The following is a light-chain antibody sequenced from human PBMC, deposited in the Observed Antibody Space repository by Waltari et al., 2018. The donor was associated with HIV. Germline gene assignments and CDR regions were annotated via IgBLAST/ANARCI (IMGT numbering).Light chain of an antibody. V-gene: IGLV2-14*02. J-gene: IGLJ3*02. CDR2: DAN. CDR1: RSHVGGCNL. Sequence: QSALTQPASVSGSPGQSVTISCTGPRSHVGGCNLVSGYQQHPNKAPKLLIFDANNTPSGIPCRFAASKSGNTASLTISGLQPEDEADYYCCSYMSGSTLVFGGGTKVIV. CDR3: CSYMSGSTLV.